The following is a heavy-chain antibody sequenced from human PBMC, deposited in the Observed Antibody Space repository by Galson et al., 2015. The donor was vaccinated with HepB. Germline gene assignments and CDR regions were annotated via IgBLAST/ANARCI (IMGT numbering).Heavy chain of an antibody. Sequence: SLRLSCADSGFTFSSYGMHWVRQAPGKGLEWVAVISYDGSNKYYADSVKGRFTISRDNSKNTLYLQMNSLRAEDTAVYYCAKDRGPLLPEYFQHWGQGTLVTVSS. CDR1: GFTFSSYG. V-gene: IGHV3-30*18. D-gene: IGHD3-10*01. CDR2: ISYDGSNK. CDR3: AKDRGPLLPEYFQH. J-gene: IGHJ1*01.